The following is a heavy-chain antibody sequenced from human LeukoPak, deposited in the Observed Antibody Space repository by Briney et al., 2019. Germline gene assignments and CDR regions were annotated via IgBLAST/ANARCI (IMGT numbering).Heavy chain of an antibody. CDR3: ARGINYNDRSGYDY. V-gene: IGHV5-51*01. J-gene: IGHJ4*02. Sequence: GESLKISCKGSGYSFPSYWIAWVRQMLGKGLEWMGIIYPGDSDTRYSPSFQGLVTISADKSISTAYLQWSSLKASDTAMYYCARGINYNDRSGYDYWGQGTLVTVSS. CDR1: GYSFPSYW. D-gene: IGHD3-22*01. CDR2: IYPGDSDT.